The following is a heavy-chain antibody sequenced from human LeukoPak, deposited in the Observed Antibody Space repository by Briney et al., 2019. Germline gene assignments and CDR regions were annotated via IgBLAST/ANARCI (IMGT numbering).Heavy chain of an antibody. J-gene: IGHJ3*02. V-gene: IGHV3-48*04. CDR3: ARDPTPPAYCGGDCSFHDAFDI. CDR1: GFTVSSNY. D-gene: IGHD2-21*02. Sequence: GGSLRLSCAASGFTVSSNYMSWVRQAPGKGLEWVSYISSSSSTIYYADSVKGRFTISRDNAKNSLYLQMNSLRAEDTAVYYCARDPTPPAYCGGDCSFHDAFDIWGQGTMVTVSS. CDR2: ISSSSSTI.